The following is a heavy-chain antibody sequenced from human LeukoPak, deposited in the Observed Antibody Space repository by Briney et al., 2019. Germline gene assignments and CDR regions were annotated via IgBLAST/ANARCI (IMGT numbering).Heavy chain of an antibody. V-gene: IGHV4-31*03. Sequence: SETLSLTCTVSGDSISSGGYYWSWIRQHPGKGLEWIGYIYYSGSTHYNPSLKRRVTISVDTSKNQFSLKLSSVTPADTAVYYCARVQPDDYGDYAYFDYWGQGTLVTVSS. J-gene: IGHJ4*02. CDR2: IYYSGST. D-gene: IGHD4-17*01. CDR3: ARVQPDDYGDYAYFDY. CDR1: GDSISSGGYY.